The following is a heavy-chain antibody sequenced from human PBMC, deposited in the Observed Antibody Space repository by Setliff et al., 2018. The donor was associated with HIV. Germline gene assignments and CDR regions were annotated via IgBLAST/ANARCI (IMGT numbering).Heavy chain of an antibody. CDR2: ISSSGSTI. J-gene: IGHJ6*03. Sequence: GGSLRLSCAPSEFTFSSYGMHWVRQAPGKGLEWVSYISSSGSTIYYADSVKGRFTISRDNAKNSLYLQMNSLRAEDTAVYYCARDRSGYYYMDVWGKGTTVTVSS. CDR1: EFTFSSYG. CDR3: ARDRSGYYYMDV. V-gene: IGHV3-48*04. D-gene: IGHD2-8*02.